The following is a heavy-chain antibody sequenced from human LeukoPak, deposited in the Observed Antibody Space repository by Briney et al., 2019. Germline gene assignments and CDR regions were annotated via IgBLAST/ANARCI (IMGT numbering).Heavy chain of an antibody. CDR2: MNTNSGNT. Sequence: GASVKVSCKTSVYIFSSFDINWVRQATGQGLEWMGWMNTNSGNTGYAQKFQGRITMTRNISISTAYMELSSLRSEDTAVYYCARGWYPTGREVTHSQYYYMDVWGKGSTITVSS. J-gene: IGHJ6*03. V-gene: IGHV1-8*02. CDR3: ARGWYPTGREVTHSQYYYMDV. D-gene: IGHD6-13*01. CDR1: VYIFSSFD.